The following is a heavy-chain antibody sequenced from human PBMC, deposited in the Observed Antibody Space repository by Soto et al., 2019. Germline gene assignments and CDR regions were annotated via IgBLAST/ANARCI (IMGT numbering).Heavy chain of an antibody. CDR1: GFTFSGSW. CDR3: ARGIFGSGTANDY. V-gene: IGHV3-74*01. Sequence: VQLVESGGGLVQPGGSLRLSCAASGFTFSGSWMHWVRQAPGKGLVCVSRINGDGSGTSYADFVKGRFTISRDDAKNTLFLKMNGLRAEDTAVYYCARGIFGSGTANDYWGQGTLVTVSS. J-gene: IGHJ4*02. CDR2: INGDGSGT. D-gene: IGHD3-10*01.